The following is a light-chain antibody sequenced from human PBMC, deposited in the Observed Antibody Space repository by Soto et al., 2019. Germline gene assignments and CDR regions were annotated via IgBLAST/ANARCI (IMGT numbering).Light chain of an antibody. Sequence: QSVLTQSPSASASLGASVKLTCTLSSGHSSYAIAWHQQQPEKGPRYLMNLTSDGSHSKGDGIPDRFSGSSSGAERYLTISGLQSEDEADYYCQTWGTGIGVFGGGTKLTVL. CDR1: SGHSSYA. CDR3: QTWGTGIGV. J-gene: IGLJ3*02. CDR2: LTSDGSH. V-gene: IGLV4-69*01.